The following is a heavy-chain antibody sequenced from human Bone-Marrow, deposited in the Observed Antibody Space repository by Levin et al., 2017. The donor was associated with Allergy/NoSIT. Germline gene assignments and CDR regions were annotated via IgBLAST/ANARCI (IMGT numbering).Heavy chain of an antibody. CDR3: ARAPGSGRYRFDY. D-gene: IGHD3-10*01. CDR1: GDSVSSNIVA. J-gene: IGHJ4*02. CDR2: TYYRSKWFN. Sequence: SQTLSLTCAISGDSVSSNIVAWHWIRQSPSRGLEWLGRTYYRSKWFNDYAVSVKSRITINPDTSKNQFSLQLNSVTPEDTAVYYCARAPGSGRYRFDYWGQGTLVTVSS. V-gene: IGHV6-1*01.